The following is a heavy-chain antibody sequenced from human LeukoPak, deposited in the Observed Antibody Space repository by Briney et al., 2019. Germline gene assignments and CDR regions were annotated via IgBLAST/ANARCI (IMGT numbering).Heavy chain of an antibody. CDR1: GYTFTSYD. Sequence: ASVNVSCKTSGYTFTSYDINWVRQATGQGLEWMGWMNPNNGYTAYAQKFQGRVTITRNTSIRTFHMELSSLRSEDTAVYYCARVTGYRIEDYFDYWGQGPLVTVSS. D-gene: IGHD6-13*01. V-gene: IGHV1-8*03. CDR2: MNPNNGYT. CDR3: ARVTGYRIEDYFDY. J-gene: IGHJ4*02.